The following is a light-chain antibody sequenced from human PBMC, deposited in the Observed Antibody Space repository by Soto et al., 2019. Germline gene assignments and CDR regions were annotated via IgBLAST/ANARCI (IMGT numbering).Light chain of an antibody. Sequence: EIVMTQSPASLSVSPGERATLSCRASQSVSSNLDWYLQKPGQAPRLLIYGGSTRATGFPARFSGSGSGTDFTLTISSLEPEDFAVYYCQQRRNSPRTFGQGTKVDIK. CDR1: QSVSSN. J-gene: IGKJ1*01. V-gene: IGKV3-15*01. CDR3: QQRRNSPRT. CDR2: GGS.